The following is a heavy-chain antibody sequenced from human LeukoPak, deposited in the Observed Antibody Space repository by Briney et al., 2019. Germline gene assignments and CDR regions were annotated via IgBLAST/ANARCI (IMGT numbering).Heavy chain of an antibody. CDR1: GYTVSSNY. J-gene: IGHJ3*02. CDR2: IYSGGST. V-gene: IGHV3-53*01. CDR3: AAKDGGGYIDAFDI. Sequence: PGGSLRLSCAASGYTVSSNYMSWVRQAPGKGLEWVSVIYSGGSTSYADSEKGRFTISRDNSKNTLYLQMNSLRTEDTAVYYCAAKDGGGYIDAFDIWGQGTMVTVSS. D-gene: IGHD3-22*01.